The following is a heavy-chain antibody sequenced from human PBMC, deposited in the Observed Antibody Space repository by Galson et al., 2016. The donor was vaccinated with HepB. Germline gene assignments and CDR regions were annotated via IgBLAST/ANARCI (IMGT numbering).Heavy chain of an antibody. V-gene: IGHV1-69*06. CDR3: ARATFGDFGRTETFAL. CDR2: IIPVVGST. D-gene: IGHD2-21*02. CDR1: GGPSSDFG. J-gene: IGHJ3*01. Sequence: SVRVSCKASGGPSSDFGVRWLRQAPGQRPEWMGDIIPVVGSTNYAQPFRGRVTITVDKARTTPYMELTSLTSEDTATYYCARATFGDFGRTETFALWGPGTMVTISS.